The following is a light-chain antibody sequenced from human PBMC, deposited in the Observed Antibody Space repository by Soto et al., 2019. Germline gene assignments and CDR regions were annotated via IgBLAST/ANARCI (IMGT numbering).Light chain of an antibody. CDR3: SSYAGSSNV. Sequence: QSVLAQPPSVSGAPGQRVTISCAGNSFNIGSGYDVHWYQQLPGAAPKLLIYDNNKRPSGVPDRFSGSKSGNTASLTVSGLQAEDEADYYCSSYAGSSNVFGTGTKVTVL. V-gene: IGLV1-40*01. CDR1: SFNIGSGYD. J-gene: IGLJ1*01. CDR2: DNN.